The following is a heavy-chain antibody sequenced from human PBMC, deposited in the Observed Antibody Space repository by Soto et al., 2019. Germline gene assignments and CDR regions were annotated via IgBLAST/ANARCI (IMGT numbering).Heavy chain of an antibody. CDR1: GYTFINYY. CDR2: IDPSRGSA. D-gene: IGHD3-16*02. J-gene: IGHJ4*02. CDR3: ARDHDYVWGNYRYTADY. Sequence: SVKVSCKASGYTFINYYIHWVRQGPGQGLEWMGIIDPSRGSASYAQSFQARIAMTRDTSTSTVYMELSSLRSEDTAVYFCARDHDYVWGNYRYTADYWGQGTLVTVSS. V-gene: IGHV1-46*01.